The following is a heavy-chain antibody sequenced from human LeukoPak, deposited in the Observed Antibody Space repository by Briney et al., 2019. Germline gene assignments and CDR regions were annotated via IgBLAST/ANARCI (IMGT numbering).Heavy chain of an antibody. Sequence: SVKVSCKASGGTFSSYTISWVRQAPGQGLEWMGRIIPILGIANYAQKFQGRVTITADKSTSTAYMELSSLRSEGTAVYYCAIHMRFLEWFPWGQGTLVTVSS. CDR1: GGTFSSYT. D-gene: IGHD3-3*01. V-gene: IGHV1-69*02. CDR2: IIPILGIA. J-gene: IGHJ5*02. CDR3: AIHMRFLEWFP.